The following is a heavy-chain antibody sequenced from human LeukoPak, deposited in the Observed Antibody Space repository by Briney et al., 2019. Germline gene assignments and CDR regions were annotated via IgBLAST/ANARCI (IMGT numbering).Heavy chain of an antibody. V-gene: IGHV1-69*01. Sequence: SVKVSCKASGGTFSSYAISWVRQAPGQGLEWMGGIFPIFGTANYAQKFQGRVTITADESTSTAYMELSSLRSEDTAVYYCASGSGSSSWYFDYWGQGTLVTVSS. CDR2: IFPIFGTA. CDR1: GGTFSSYA. D-gene: IGHD6-13*01. CDR3: ASGSGSSSWYFDY. J-gene: IGHJ4*02.